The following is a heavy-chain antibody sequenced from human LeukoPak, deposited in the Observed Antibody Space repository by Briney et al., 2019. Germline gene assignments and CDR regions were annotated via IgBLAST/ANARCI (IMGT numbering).Heavy chain of an antibody. D-gene: IGHD4-17*01. CDR3: ARTYGDYYHTDAFDI. Sequence: GASVKVSCKASGYTFTSYGIGWVRQAPGQGLEWMGWISAYNGNTNYAQKLQGRVTMTTDTSTSTAYMELRSLRSDDTAVYYCARTYGDYYHTDAFDIWGQGTMVTVSS. CDR1: GYTFTSYG. V-gene: IGHV1-18*01. J-gene: IGHJ3*02. CDR2: ISAYNGNT.